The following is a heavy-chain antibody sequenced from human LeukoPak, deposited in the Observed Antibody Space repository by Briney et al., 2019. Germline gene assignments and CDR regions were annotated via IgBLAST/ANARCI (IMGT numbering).Heavy chain of an antibody. Sequence: ASVKVSCKASGYTFTSYGISWVRQAPGQGLEWMGWISAYNGNTNYAQKLQGRVTMTTGTSTSTAYMELRSLRSDDTAVYYCARDKQSSLVVVAATHPFQHWGQGTLVTVSS. CDR3: ARDKQSSLVVVAATHPFQH. CDR2: ISAYNGNT. J-gene: IGHJ1*01. D-gene: IGHD2-15*01. V-gene: IGHV1-18*01. CDR1: GYTFTSYG.